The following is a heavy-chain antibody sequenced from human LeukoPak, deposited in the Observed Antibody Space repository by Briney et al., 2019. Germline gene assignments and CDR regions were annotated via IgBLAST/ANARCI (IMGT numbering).Heavy chain of an antibody. J-gene: IGHJ4*02. CDR1: GGSISSGNYS. CDR2: IYQSGTT. CDR3: ARLAYCGGDCYRHFDY. Sequence: SETLSLTCAVTGGSISSGNYSWSWIRQPPGKGLEWIGYIYQSGTTYYNPSLKSRVTISLGRSKNEFSLKLNSVTAADTAVYYCARLAYCGGDCYRHFDYWGQGTLVTVSS. V-gene: IGHV4-30-2*01. D-gene: IGHD2-21*02.